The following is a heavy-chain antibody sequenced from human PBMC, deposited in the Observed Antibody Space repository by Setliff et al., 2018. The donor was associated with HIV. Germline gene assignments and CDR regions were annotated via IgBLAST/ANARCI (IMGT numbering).Heavy chain of an antibody. J-gene: IGHJ4*02. Sequence: SETLSLTCTVSGGSISTDYWTWIRQPPGKGLEWIGYIYNSASASYNPSLKSRVTISVDTSKNQFSLKLSSVTAADTAVYYCARHSPSDYWGQGTLVT. CDR3: ARHSPSDY. V-gene: IGHV4-59*08. CDR2: IYNSASA. CDR1: GGSISTDY.